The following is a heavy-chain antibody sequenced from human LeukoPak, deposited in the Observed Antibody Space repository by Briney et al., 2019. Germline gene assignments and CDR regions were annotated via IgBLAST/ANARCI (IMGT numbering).Heavy chain of an antibody. CDR2: ISGSGGRT. D-gene: IGHD3-3*01. V-gene: IGHV3-23*01. CDR1: GFTFSSYA. Sequence: GGSLRLSCAASGFTFSSYAMSWVRQAPGKGLEWVSAISGSGGRTYSADSVKGRFTISRDNSKNPLDLQMNSLRAEDTAVYYCAPRIYDFWPYYFDYWGQGTLVTVSS. J-gene: IGHJ4*02. CDR3: APRIYDFWPYYFDY.